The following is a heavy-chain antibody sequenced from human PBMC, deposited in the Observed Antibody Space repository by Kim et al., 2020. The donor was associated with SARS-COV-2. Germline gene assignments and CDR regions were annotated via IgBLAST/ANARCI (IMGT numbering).Heavy chain of an antibody. V-gene: IGHV3-66*01. D-gene: IGHD4-17*01. CDR3: ARDATDYGDYWSGYYYGMDV. J-gene: IGHJ6*02. CDR2: IYSGGST. Sequence: GGSLRLSCAASGFIVSSNYMSWVRRAPGKGLEWVSVIYSGGSTYYADSVKGRFTISRDNSKNMLYLQMNSLRAEDTAVYYCARDATDYGDYWSGYYYGMDVWGQGTTVTVSS. CDR1: GFIVSSNY.